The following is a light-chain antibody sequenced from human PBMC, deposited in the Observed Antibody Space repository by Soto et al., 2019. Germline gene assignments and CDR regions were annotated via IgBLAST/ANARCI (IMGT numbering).Light chain of an antibody. CDR1: RSVYSTY. J-gene: IGKJ1*01. CDR3: QQYGSSLWT. CDR2: ATS. Sequence: EIVLTQSPGTLSLSPGERDSLSCRASRSVYSTYLAWYQQKPGQAPRLLIYATSTRATGIPDRFSGSGSGTDFTLTISRLEPEDFPVYYCQQYGSSLWTFGQGTKVEIK. V-gene: IGKV3-20*01.